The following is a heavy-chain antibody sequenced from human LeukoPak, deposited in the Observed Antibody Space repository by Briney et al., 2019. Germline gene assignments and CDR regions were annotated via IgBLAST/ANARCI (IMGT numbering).Heavy chain of an antibody. CDR3: ARHREWLVQGGQFDY. CDR1: GGSISSSSYY. J-gene: IGHJ4*02. Sequence: SETLSLTCTVSGGSISSSSYYWGWIRQPPGRGLEWIGSIYYSGSTYYNPSLKSRVTISVDTSKNKFSLKLSSVTAADTAVYYCARHREWLVQGGQFDYWGQGTLVTVSS. V-gene: IGHV4-39*01. CDR2: IYYSGST. D-gene: IGHD6-19*01.